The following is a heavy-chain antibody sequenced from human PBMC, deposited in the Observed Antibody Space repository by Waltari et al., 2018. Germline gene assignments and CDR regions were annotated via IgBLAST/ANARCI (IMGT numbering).Heavy chain of an antibody. CDR3: TRDRVGYCSGGTCYSRWFDP. CDR2: FDPEYGEA. V-gene: IGHV1-24*01. D-gene: IGHD2-15*01. J-gene: IGHJ5*02. CDR1: GYSLTESA. Sequence: QVQLVQSGAEVKKPGASVKVSCRVSGYSLTESALHWVRQAPGKGLEWLGGFDPEYGEAVYAQEFQGRVTMTEDTSKDTAYMELSSLTYEDTAVYYCTRDRVGYCSGGTCYSRWFDPWGQGTPVTVSS.